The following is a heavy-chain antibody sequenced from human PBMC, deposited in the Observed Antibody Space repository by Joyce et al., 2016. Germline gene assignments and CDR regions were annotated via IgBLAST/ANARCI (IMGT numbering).Heavy chain of an antibody. V-gene: IGHV3-48*03. CDR3: TTPSCAN. CDR1: GIIFSNKE. J-gene: IGHJ4*02. D-gene: IGHD2-2*01. CDR2: INSDDSRI. Sequence: VQLVEYGGGLVQPGGSLRLSCAASGIIFSNKEMNWVRQAPGKGLEWISSINSDDSRIHYADSVRGRFTISRDNARNSLFLEMNSLRVEDTAMYYCTTPSCANWGQGSLVTVSS.